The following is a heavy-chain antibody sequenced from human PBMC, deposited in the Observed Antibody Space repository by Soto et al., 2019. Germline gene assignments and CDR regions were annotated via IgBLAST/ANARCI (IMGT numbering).Heavy chain of an antibody. Sequence: EVQLVESGGGLVQPGRSLRLSCTASGFTFGDYAMSWFRQAPGKGLEWVGFIRSKAYGGTTEYAASVKGRFTISRDDSKSIAYLQMNSLKTEDTAVYYCTRNRVGTIFGVVIDRSTYYMDVWGKGTTVTVSS. D-gene: IGHD3-3*01. CDR3: TRNRVGTIFGVVIDRSTYYMDV. V-gene: IGHV3-49*03. J-gene: IGHJ6*03. CDR1: GFTFGDYA. CDR2: IRSKAYGGTT.